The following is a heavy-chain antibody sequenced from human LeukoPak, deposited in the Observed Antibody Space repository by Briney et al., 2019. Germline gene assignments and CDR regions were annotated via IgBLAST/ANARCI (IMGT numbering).Heavy chain of an antibody. CDR3: AKDEYDILTNGWYFDL. D-gene: IGHD3-9*01. J-gene: IGHJ2*01. Sequence: PGGSLRLSCAASGFTFSSYAMHWVRQAPGKGLEWVAFIRSDGSIKYYADSVKGRFTISRDNSKNTLYLQMNSLRAEDTAVYYCAKDEYDILTNGWYFDLWGRGTLVTVSS. CDR2: IRSDGSIK. CDR1: GFTFSSYA. V-gene: IGHV3-30*02.